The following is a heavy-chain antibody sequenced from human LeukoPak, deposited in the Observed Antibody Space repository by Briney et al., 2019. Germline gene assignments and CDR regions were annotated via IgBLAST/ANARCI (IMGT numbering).Heavy chain of an antibody. Sequence: GGSLRLSCAASGFTFSSYSMNWVRQAPGKGLEWVSSISSSSSCIYYADSVKGRFTISRDNAKNSLYLQMNSLRAEDTAVYYCARDSRLAVAGSFDYWGQGTLVTVSS. CDR1: GFTFSSYS. CDR2: ISSSSSCI. CDR3: ARDSRLAVAGSFDY. D-gene: IGHD6-19*01. J-gene: IGHJ4*02. V-gene: IGHV3-21*01.